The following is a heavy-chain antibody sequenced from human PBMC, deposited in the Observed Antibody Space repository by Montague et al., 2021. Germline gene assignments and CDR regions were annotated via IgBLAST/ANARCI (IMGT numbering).Heavy chain of an antibody. V-gene: IGHV4-59*08. CDR1: GGSISEFY. CDR2: IYDSGTT. J-gene: IGHJ4*02. CDR3: ARRLGNRAPFDY. Sequence: SETLSLTCTVTGGSISEFYWSWTRQSPEKGLEWTGHIYDSGTTNYNPSLKSRVTISADTSMNQFSLNLRSVTAADTAVYFCARRLGNRAPFDYWGQGTLVTVAS. D-gene: IGHD7-27*01.